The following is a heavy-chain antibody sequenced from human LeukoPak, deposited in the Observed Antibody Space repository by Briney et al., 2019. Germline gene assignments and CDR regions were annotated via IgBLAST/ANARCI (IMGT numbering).Heavy chain of an antibody. V-gene: IGHV4-39*07. J-gene: IGHJ6*03. CDR1: GGSISSSSYY. CDR3: ARERPGRYYYYYMDV. Sequence: SGTLSLTCTVSGGSISSSSYYWGWIRQPPGKGLEWIGSIYYSGSTYYNPSLKSRVTISVDTSKNQFSLKLSSVTAADTAVYYCARERPGRYYYYYMDVWGKGTTVTVSS. CDR2: IYYSGST.